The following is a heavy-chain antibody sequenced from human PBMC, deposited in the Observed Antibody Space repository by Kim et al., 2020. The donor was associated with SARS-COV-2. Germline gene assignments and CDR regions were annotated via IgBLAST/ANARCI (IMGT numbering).Heavy chain of an antibody. V-gene: IGHV3-33*06. CDR3: AKGRGVGATSFDY. J-gene: IGHJ4*02. D-gene: IGHD1-26*01. Sequence: GGSLRLSCAASGFTFSSYGMHWVRQAPGKGLEWVAVIWYDGSNKYYADSVKGRFTISRDNSKNTLYLQMNSLRAEDTAVYYCAKGRGVGATSFDYWGQGTLVTVSS. CDR2: IWYDGSNK. CDR1: GFTFSSYG.